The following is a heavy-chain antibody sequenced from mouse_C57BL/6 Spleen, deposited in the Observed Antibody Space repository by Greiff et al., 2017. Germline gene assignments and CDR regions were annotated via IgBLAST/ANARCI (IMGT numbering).Heavy chain of an antibody. J-gene: IGHJ4*01. CDR3: TRDSLTTVVPYYAMDY. CDR2: ISSGGDYI. V-gene: IGHV5-9-1*02. D-gene: IGHD1-1*01. Sequence: EVQLVESGEGLVKPGGSLKLSCAASGFTFSSYAMSWVRQTPEKRLEWVAYISSGGDYIYYADTVKGRFTISRDNARNTLYLQMSSLKSEDTAMYYCTRDSLTTVVPYYAMDYWGQGTSVTVSS. CDR1: GFTFSSYA.